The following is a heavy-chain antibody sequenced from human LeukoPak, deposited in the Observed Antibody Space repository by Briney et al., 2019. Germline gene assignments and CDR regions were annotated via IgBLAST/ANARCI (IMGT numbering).Heavy chain of an antibody. CDR3: ARHRRYCSSTSCYGGFDP. Sequence: SETLSLTCTVSGGSISSSSYYWGWIRQPPGKGLEWTGEINHSGSTNYNPSLKSRVTISVDTSKNQFSLKLSSVTAADTAVYYCARHRRYCSSTSCYGGFDPWGQGTLVTVSS. V-gene: IGHV4-39*01. CDR1: GGSISSSSYY. J-gene: IGHJ5*02. D-gene: IGHD2-2*01. CDR2: INHSGST.